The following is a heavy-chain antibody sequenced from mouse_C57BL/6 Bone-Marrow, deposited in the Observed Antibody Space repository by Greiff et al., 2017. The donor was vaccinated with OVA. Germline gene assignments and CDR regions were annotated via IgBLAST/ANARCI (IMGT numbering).Heavy chain of an antibody. Sequence: QVQLKESGAELVRPGASVTLSCKASGYTFTDYEMHWVKQTPVHGLEWIGAIDPETGGTAYNQKFKGKAILTADKSSSTAYMELRSLTSEDSAVYYCTRSRYYGSSRYWYFDVWGTGTTVTVSS. CDR3: TRSRYYGSSRYWYFDV. D-gene: IGHD1-1*01. J-gene: IGHJ1*03. V-gene: IGHV1-15*01. CDR2: IDPETGGT. CDR1: GYTFTDYE.